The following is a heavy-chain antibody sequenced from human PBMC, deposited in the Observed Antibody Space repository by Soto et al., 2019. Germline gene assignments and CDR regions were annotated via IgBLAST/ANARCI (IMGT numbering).Heavy chain of an antibody. J-gene: IGHJ6*02. Sequence: RESLKISCKGSGYSFTSYWISWVRQMPGKGLEWMGRIDPSDSYTNYSPFFQGHVTISADKSISTAYLQWSSLKASDTAMYYCARHGVYYYYGLDVWGQGTTVTVSS. V-gene: IGHV5-10-1*01. D-gene: IGHD2-8*01. CDR3: ARHGVYYYYGLDV. CDR1: GYSFTSYW. CDR2: IDPSDSYT.